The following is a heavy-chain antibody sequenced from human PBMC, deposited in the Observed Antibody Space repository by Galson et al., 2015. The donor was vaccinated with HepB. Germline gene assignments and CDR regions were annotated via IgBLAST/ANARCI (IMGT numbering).Heavy chain of an antibody. CDR3: ARGAAVIWDH. D-gene: IGHD2-2*01. J-gene: IGHJ4*02. Sequence: VQLQESGPGLVKPSETLSLTCTVSGGSISSGSYYWSWIRQPAGKGLEWIGRIYTSGSTNYNPSLKSRVTMSVDTSKNQFSLKLSSVTAADTAVYYCARGAAVIWDHWGQGTLVTVSS. V-gene: IGHV4-61*02. CDR2: IYTSGST. CDR1: GGSISSGSYY.